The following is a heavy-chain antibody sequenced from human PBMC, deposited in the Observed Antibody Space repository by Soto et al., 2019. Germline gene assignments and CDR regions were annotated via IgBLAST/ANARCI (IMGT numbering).Heavy chain of an antibody. V-gene: IGHV3-21*01. J-gene: IGHJ6*02. CDR3: AREGITIFGGMDV. CDR1: GFTFSSYS. D-gene: IGHD3-3*01. Sequence: EVQLVESGGGLVKPGGSLRLSCAASGFTFSSYSMNWVRQAPGKGLEWVSSISSSSSYIYYADSVNGRFTISRDNAKISLYLQMNSLRAEDTAVYYCAREGITIFGGMDVWGQGTTVTVSS. CDR2: ISSSSSYI.